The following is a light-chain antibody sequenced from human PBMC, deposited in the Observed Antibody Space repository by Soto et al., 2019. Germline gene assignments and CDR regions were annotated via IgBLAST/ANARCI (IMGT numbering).Light chain of an antibody. CDR3: QQYHNWPPYT. Sequence: EIVMTQSPATLSVSPGERATLSCRASQSVSSNLAWYQQKPGQAPRLLIYGASTRATGIPARFSGSESGTQFTLTISSLQSEDFAVYYCQQYHNWPPYTFGQGTKLEIK. J-gene: IGKJ2*01. CDR1: QSVSSN. V-gene: IGKV3-15*01. CDR2: GAS.